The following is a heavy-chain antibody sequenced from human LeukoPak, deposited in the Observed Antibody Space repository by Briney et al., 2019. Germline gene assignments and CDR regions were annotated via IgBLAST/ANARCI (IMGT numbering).Heavy chain of an antibody. J-gene: IGHJ4*02. CDR3: ARHGYYGSGSLPHIDY. Sequence: KLGESLKISCKGSGYSFTSYWIGWVRQMPGKGLEWMGIIYPGDSDTRYSPSFQGQVTISADKSISTAYLQWSSLKASDTAMYYCARHGYYGSGSLPHIDYWGQGTLVTVSS. D-gene: IGHD3-10*01. V-gene: IGHV5-51*01. CDR2: IYPGDSDT. CDR1: GYSFTSYW.